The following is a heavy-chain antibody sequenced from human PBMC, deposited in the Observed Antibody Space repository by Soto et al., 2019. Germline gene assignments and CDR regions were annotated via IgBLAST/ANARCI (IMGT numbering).Heavy chain of an antibody. J-gene: IGHJ6*02. CDR3: AKDRRGPYYYYGMDV. CDR2: ISYDGSNK. Sequence: LRLSCAASGFTFSSYGMHWVRQAPGKGLEWVAVISYDGSNKYYADSVKGRFTISRDNSKNTLYLQMNSLRAEDTAVYYCAKDRRGPYYYYGMDVWGQGTTVTVSS. V-gene: IGHV3-30*18. CDR1: GFTFSSYG. D-gene: IGHD2-15*01.